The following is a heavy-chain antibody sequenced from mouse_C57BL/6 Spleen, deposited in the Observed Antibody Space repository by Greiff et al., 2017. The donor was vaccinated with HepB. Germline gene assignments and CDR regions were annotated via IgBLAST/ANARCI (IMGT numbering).Heavy chain of an antibody. CDR1: GYTFTSYW. V-gene: IGHV1-59*01. CDR2: IDPSDSYT. CDR3: ARKTTVVATKYFDY. D-gene: IGHD1-1*01. J-gene: IGHJ2*01. Sequence: VKLMEPGAELVRPGTSVKLSCKASGYTFTSYWMHWVKQRPGQGLEWIGVIDPSDSYTNYNQKFKGKATLTVDTSSSTAYMQLSSLTSEDSAVYYCARKTTVVATKYFDYWGQGTTLTVSS.